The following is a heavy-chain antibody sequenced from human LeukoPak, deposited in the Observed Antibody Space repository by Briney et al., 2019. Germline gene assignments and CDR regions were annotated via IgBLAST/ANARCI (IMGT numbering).Heavy chain of an antibody. CDR2: IIPILGIA. J-gene: IGHJ4*02. Sequence: SVKVSCKASGGTFSSYAISWVRQAPGQGLEWMGRIIPILGIANYAQKFQGRVTITADKSTSTAYMGLSSLRSEDTAVYYCARDSFGVATTAGDYWGQGTLVTVSS. D-gene: IGHD3-3*01. V-gene: IGHV1-69*04. CDR1: GGTFSSYA. CDR3: ARDSFGVATTAGDY.